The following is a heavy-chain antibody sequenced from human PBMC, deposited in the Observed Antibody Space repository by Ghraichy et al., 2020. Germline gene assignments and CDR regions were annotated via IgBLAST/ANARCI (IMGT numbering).Heavy chain of an antibody. J-gene: IGHJ5*02. CDR3: ARGINYFDP. CDR2: ITSKSGNT. D-gene: IGHD5-24*01. CDR1: GYPFVNYG. V-gene: IGHV1-18*01. Sequence: ASVKVSCQTSGYPFVNYGITWVRQAPGQGLEWLGWITSKSGNTEYGWKFQGRVTMTTDTSTSTAYMELRSLRSDDTAVYYCARGINYFDPWGQGTLVTVSS.